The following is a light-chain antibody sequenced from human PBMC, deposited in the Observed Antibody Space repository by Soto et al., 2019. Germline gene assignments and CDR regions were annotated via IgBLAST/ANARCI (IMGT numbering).Light chain of an antibody. J-gene: IGKJ2*01. CDR3: QQYNNWPVH. CDR1: QSVSSN. V-gene: IGKV3-15*01. CDR2: GAS. Sequence: EIVMTQSPATLSVSPGERATLSCRASQSVSSNLAWYQQKPGQAPRLLIYGASTRATGIPARFSGSGSGTEFTLTISSLQSEDFAVYYCQQYNNWPVHFRQGTKLEIK.